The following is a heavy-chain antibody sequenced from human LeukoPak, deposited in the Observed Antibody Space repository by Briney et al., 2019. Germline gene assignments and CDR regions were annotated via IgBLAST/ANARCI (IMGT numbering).Heavy chain of an antibody. V-gene: IGHV3-74*01. Sequence: SGGSLRLSCAASGFTFMSNWMHWVRQAPGKGLVWVSRINPDGSYTSYADSVKGRFTISRDNAKNTLYLQMNSLRAEDTAAYYCARDMTGPGDYWGQGTLVTVSS. CDR1: GFTFMSNW. CDR2: INPDGSYT. D-gene: IGHD3-9*01. CDR3: ARDMTGPGDY. J-gene: IGHJ4*02.